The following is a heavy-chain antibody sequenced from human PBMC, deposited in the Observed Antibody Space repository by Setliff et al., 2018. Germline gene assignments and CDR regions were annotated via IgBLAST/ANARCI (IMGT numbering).Heavy chain of an antibody. CDR2: IYYSGTT. V-gene: IGHV4-31*03. J-gene: IGHJ4*02. D-gene: IGHD3-22*01. CDR3: ARGTFDTSGYFPYPMGY. CDR1: GGSISSGTYY. Sequence: SETLSLTCTVSGGSISSGTYYWSWIRQHPGKGLEWIGYIYYSGTTYYNPSLKSRVTISLDTSKNQFSLNLSSVTAADTAVYYCARGTFDTSGYFPYPMGYWGQGTLVTVSS.